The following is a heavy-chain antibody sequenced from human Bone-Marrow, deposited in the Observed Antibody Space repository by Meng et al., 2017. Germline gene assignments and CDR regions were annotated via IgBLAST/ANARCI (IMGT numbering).Heavy chain of an antibody. CDR1: GFTFRDYY. D-gene: IGHD3-9*01. V-gene: IGHV3-11*04. CDR3: ARDVGDILTGYYFDY. Sequence: QVHVVESGGGMVKHGGSLRLCCAASGFTFRDYYMSWIRQAPGKGLEWVSYISSSGSTIYYADSVKGRFTISRDNAKNSLYLQMNSLRAEDTAVYYCARDVGDILTGYYFDYWGQGTLVTVSS. J-gene: IGHJ4*02. CDR2: ISSSGSTI.